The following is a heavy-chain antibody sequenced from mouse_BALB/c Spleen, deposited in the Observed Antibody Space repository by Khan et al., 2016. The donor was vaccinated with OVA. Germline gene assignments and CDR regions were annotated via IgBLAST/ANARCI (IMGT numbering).Heavy chain of an antibody. CDR3: ASSLLLYAMDY. J-gene: IGHJ4*01. CDR1: GFNIKNTY. CDR2: IDPANGYT. V-gene: IGHV14-3*02. Sequence: VQLKQSGAEFVKPGASIRLSCTASGFNIKNTYIHWVKQRPEQGLEWIGRIDPANGYTKYDPKFQGKAPITADTSSNTAYLQLSSLTSEDTAVYYCASSLLLYAMDYWGQGTSVTVSS. D-gene: IGHD1-2*01.